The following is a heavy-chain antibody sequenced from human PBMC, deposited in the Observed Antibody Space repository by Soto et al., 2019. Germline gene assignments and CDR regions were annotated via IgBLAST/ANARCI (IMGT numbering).Heavy chain of an antibody. D-gene: IGHD2-2*01. CDR3: ARLLTSPFWRGRSSSTCCSRAGFDV. Sequence: LSLTCTVSGGSISNYYWSWIRQPPGKGLEWIGYIYYTGSTYYNPSLKSRVTISLDTSKNQLSLRLSSVTAADTAVYYCARLLTSPFWRGRSSSTCCSRAGFDVWGQGTTVTVSS. CDR2: IYYTGST. J-gene: IGHJ6*02. V-gene: IGHV4-59*08. CDR1: GGSISNYY.